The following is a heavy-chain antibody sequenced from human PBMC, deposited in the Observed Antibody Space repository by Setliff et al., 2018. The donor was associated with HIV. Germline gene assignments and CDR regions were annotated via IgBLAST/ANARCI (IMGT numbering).Heavy chain of an antibody. J-gene: IGHJ2*01. CDR3: ARVSTSSTPGWYFDL. CDR2: VNWNGGSS. D-gene: IGHD2-2*01. CDR1: GFTFDDSG. V-gene: IGHV3-20*04. Sequence: GESLRLSCAASGFTFDDSGMSWVRQAPGKGLEWVSGVNWNGGSSRYADSVKGRFTISRGNAKNSLYLQMDSLRADDTALYYCARVSTSSTPGWYFDLWGRGTLVTVSS.